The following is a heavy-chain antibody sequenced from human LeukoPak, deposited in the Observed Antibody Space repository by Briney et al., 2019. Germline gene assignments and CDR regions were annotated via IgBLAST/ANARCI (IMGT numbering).Heavy chain of an antibody. CDR2: INGNGGST. J-gene: IGHJ6*02. CDR1: GYTFNDHG. CDR3: ARIASIYGSGRNYYYYHFAMDV. Sequence: PGGSLRLSCAASGYTFNDHGMSWVRQAPGKGLEWVSGINGNGGSTVYADSVKGRFTISRDNAKNSLYLDMNSLRAEDTALYYCARIASIYGSGRNYYYYHFAMDVWGQGTTVTVSS. V-gene: IGHV3-20*04. D-gene: IGHD3-10*01.